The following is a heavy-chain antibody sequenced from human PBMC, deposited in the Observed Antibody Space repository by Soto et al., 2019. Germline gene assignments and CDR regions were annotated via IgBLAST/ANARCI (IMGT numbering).Heavy chain of an antibody. V-gene: IGHV4-30-2*01. CDR1: GGSISSGGYS. CDR2: IYHSGST. Sequence: SETLSLTCAVSGGSISSGGYSWSWIRQPPGKGLEWIGYIYHSGSTYYNPSLKSRVTISVDRSKNQFSLKLSSVTAADTAVYYCARSTVVPAAGGMDVWGQGTSVTVSS. CDR3: ARSTVVPAAGGMDV. D-gene: IGHD2-2*01. J-gene: IGHJ6*02.